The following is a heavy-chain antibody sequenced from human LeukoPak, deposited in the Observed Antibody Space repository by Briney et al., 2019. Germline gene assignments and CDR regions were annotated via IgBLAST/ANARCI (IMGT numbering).Heavy chain of an antibody. CDR3: ARDPHYCSSTSCYATFDY. CDR1: GFTISGYW. D-gene: IGHD2-2*01. J-gene: IGHJ4*02. V-gene: IGHV3-74*01. Sequence: PGGSLRLSCAASGFTISGYWMHWVRQAPGKGLVWVSRISGDGSITAYADSVKGRFTISRDNAKNTLYLQMNSLRAEDTAVYYCARDPHYCSSTSCYATFDYWGQGTLVTVSS. CDR2: ISGDGSIT.